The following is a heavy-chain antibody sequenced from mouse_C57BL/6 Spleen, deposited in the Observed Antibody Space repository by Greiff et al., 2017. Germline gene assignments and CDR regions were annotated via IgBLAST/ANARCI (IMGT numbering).Heavy chain of an antibody. CDR2: INPSSGYT. CDR1: GYTFTSYW. Sequence: VQLQQSGAELAKPGASVKLSCKASGYTFTSYWMHWVKQRPGQGLEWIGYINPSSGYTKYNQKFKDKATLPADKSSSTAYMQLSSRTYEDSAVYYCARKGDYGSSTGYVDYWGQGTTLTVSS. CDR3: ARKGDYGSSTGYVDY. J-gene: IGHJ2*01. V-gene: IGHV1-7*01. D-gene: IGHD1-1*01.